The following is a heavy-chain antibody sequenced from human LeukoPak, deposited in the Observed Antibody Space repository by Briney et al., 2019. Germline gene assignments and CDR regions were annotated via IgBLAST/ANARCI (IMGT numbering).Heavy chain of an antibody. D-gene: IGHD2-15*01. Sequence: SETLSLTCGVSGGSISDTNWWTWFRQPPGKGLEWIGEVNLQGSTNYNPSLKSRVAISVDKSENHISLKLSSVTAADTAVYYCARAEIVVVVAATPRINGWFDYWGQGTLVTVSS. CDR1: GGSISDTNW. CDR3: ARAEIVVVVAATPRINGWFDY. V-gene: IGHV4-4*02. CDR2: VNLQGST. J-gene: IGHJ4*02.